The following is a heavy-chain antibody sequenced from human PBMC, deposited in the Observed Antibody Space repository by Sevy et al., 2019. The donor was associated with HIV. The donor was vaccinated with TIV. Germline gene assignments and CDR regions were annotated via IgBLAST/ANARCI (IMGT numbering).Heavy chain of an antibody. CDR3: ARDDHWAFDY. CDR2: INSDGSST. D-gene: IGHD7-27*01. Sequence: GGSLRLSCAASGFTFSSYLMHWVRQAPGKGLVWVSHINSDGSSTSYADSVKGRFTISRDNAKNTLYLQMNSLRAEDTAVYYCARDDHWAFDYWGQGALVTVSS. V-gene: IGHV3-74*01. J-gene: IGHJ4*02. CDR1: GFTFSSYL.